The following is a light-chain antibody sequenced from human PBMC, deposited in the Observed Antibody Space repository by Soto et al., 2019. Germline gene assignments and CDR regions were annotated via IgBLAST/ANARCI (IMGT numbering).Light chain of an antibody. Sequence: QCALTQPASVSGSPGQSITISWTGTSSDVGRYNYVSWYQQHPGKAPKLTIYDVSNRPSGVSSRFSGSKSGNTASLTISGLQAEDEADYYCSSFTSSSTYVFGTGTKLTVL. CDR1: SSDVGRYNY. V-gene: IGLV2-14*01. J-gene: IGLJ1*01. CDR3: SSFTSSSTYV. CDR2: DVS.